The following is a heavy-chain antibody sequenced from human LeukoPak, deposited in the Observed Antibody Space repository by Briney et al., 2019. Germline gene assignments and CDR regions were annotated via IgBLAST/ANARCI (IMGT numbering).Heavy chain of an antibody. CDR3: ARAPITMIVVVITERRKNYFDY. V-gene: IGHV3-66*01. CDR2: IYSGGDT. CDR1: GFTVSSNY. J-gene: IGHJ4*02. Sequence: QSGGSLRLSCAASGFTVSSNYMGWVRQAPGKGLEWVSVIYSGGDTYYADSVKGRFTISRDNSKNMIYLEMSSLKAEDTAVYYCARAPITMIVVVITERRKNYFDYWGQGTLVTVSS. D-gene: IGHD3-22*01.